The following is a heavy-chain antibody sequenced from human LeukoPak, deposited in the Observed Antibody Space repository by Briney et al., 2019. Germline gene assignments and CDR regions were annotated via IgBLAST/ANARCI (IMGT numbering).Heavy chain of an antibody. V-gene: IGHV1-69*13. J-gene: IGHJ4*02. Sequence: GAAVKVSCKASGGTFSSYAISWVRQAPGQGLEWMGGIIPIFGTANYAQKFQGRVTITADESTSTAYMELSSLRSEDTAVYYCARESYGDQYYFDYWGQGTLVTVSS. D-gene: IGHD4-17*01. CDR3: ARESYGDQYYFDY. CDR2: IIPIFGTA. CDR1: GGTFSSYA.